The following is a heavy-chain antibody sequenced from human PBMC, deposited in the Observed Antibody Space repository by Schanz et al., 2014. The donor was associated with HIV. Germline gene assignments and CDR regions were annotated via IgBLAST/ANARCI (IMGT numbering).Heavy chain of an antibody. V-gene: IGHV3-7*01. CDR3: AKDISNYYDSSAFDY. D-gene: IGHD3-22*01. Sequence: EVHLEESGGGLVQPGGSLRLSCVGSGFIIDNYWMSWVRQAPGSGLEWVANIKPDGSETYYVGSVRGRFTISRDNAKNSLYLQMTGLKAEDTAVYYCAKDISNYYDSSAFDYWGQGTLVSVPS. J-gene: IGHJ4*02. CDR2: IKPDGSET. CDR1: GFIIDNYW.